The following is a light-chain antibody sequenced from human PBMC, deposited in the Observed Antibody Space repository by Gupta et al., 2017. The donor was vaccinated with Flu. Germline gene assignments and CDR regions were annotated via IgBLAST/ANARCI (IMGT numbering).Light chain of an antibody. V-gene: IGKV1-39*01. CDR1: QTISRY. Sequence: DIQMTQSPSSLSASVGDRVNLTCRSSQTISRYLNWYQQKPGKAPKLLIHAASTLEIGVPSRFSGSGSGTEFTLTISSLQPEDFATYFCQQGTLPFTFGPGTKVD. CDR2: AAS. CDR3: QQGTLPFT. J-gene: IGKJ3*01.